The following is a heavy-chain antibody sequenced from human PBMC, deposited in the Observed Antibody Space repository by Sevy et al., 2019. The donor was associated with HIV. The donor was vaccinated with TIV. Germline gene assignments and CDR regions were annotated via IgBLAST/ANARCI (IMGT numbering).Heavy chain of an antibody. J-gene: IGHJ4*02. CDR2: LKSDVYGGTV. V-gene: IGHV3-49*04. CDR1: GFTFGDYC. Sequence: CLRLSCTASGFTFGDYCMSWVRQAPGKGLEWVAFLKSDVYGGTVDHAASVRGRFVISRDDSKTIAYLQMNDPKPEDTGVYYCTRWKAAQSIFDYWGQGALVTVSS. D-gene: IGHD6-13*01. CDR3: TRWKAAQSIFDY.